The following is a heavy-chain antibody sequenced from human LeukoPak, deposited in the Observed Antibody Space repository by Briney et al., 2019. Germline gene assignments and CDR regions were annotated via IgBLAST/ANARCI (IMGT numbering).Heavy chain of an antibody. D-gene: IGHD3-9*01. J-gene: IGHJ5*02. CDR1: GYSFTSYW. CDR3: ARQGYDILTGYSNWFDP. CDR2: IYPGDSDT. Sequence: GKSLKISCKGSGYSFTSYWIGWVRQMPGKGLEWMGIIYPGDSDTRYSPSFQGQVTISADKSISTAYLQWSSLKASDTAMYYCARQGYDILTGYSNWFDPWGQGTLVTVSS. V-gene: IGHV5-51*01.